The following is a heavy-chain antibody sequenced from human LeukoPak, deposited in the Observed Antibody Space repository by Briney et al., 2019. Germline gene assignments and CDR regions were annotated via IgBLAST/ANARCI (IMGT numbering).Heavy chain of an antibody. CDR1: GYTLTELS. CDR3: ATQQLVRFVLRFQY. J-gene: IGHJ1*01. CDR2: FDPEDGET. Sequence: ASVKVSCKVSGYTLTELSMHWVRQAPGKGLEWMGRFDPEDGETIYAQKFQGRVTMTEDTSTNTAYMELSSLRSEDTAVYYCATQQLVRFVLRFQYWGRGTLVTVSS. D-gene: IGHD6-13*01. V-gene: IGHV1-24*01.